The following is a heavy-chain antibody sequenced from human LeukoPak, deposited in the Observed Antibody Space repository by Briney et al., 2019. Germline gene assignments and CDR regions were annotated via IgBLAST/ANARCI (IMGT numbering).Heavy chain of an antibody. CDR2: ISSSSSYI. CDR3: ARDLVVPAAMYGIDP. Sequence: GGSLRLSCAASGFTFESYSMNWVRQAPGKGLEWVSSISSSSSYIYYADSVKGRFTISRDNAKNSLYLQMNSLRAEDTAVYYCARDLVVPAAMYGIDPWGQGTLVTVSS. D-gene: IGHD2-2*01. J-gene: IGHJ5*02. CDR1: GFTFESYS. V-gene: IGHV3-21*01.